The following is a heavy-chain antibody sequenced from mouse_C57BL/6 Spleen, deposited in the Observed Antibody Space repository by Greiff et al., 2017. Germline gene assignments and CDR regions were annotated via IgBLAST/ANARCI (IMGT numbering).Heavy chain of an antibody. CDR3: ARSSPYGYDERADY. CDR1: GYAFSSSW. J-gene: IGHJ2*01. D-gene: IGHD2-2*01. Sequence: VKLMESGPELVKPGASVKISCKASGYAFSSSWMNWVKQRPGKGLEWIGRIYPGDGDTNYNGKFKGKATLTADKSSSTAYMQLSSLTSEDSAVSFCARSSPYGYDERADYWGQGTTLTVSS. CDR2: IYPGDGDT. V-gene: IGHV1-82*01.